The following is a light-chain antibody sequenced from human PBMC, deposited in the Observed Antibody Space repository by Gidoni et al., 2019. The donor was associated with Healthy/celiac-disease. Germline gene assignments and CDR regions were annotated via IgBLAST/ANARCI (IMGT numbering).Light chain of an antibody. CDR2: DDS. J-gene: IGLJ1*01. CDR1: NIGSKS. Sequence: SYVLTQPPSVSVAPGQPARITCGGNNIGSKSGHWYQQTPGQAPVLVVYDDSDRPSWIPERFSGSNSGNTATLTISRVEAGDEADYYCQVWDSSSDRFVFGTGTKVTVL. V-gene: IGLV3-21*02. CDR3: QVWDSSSDRFV.